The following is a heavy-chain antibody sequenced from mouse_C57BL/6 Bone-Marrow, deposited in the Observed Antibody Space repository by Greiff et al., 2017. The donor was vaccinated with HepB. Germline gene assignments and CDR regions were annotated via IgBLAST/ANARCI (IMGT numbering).Heavy chain of an antibody. V-gene: IGHV1-22*01. CDR1: GYTFTDYN. Sequence: VQLQQSGPELVKPGASVKMSCKASGYTFTDYNMHWVKQSHGKSLEWIGYINPNNGGTSYNQKFKGKATLTVNKSSSTAYMELRSLTSEDSAVYYCAGSNYVPLYYFDYWGQGTTLTVSS. CDR2: INPNNGGT. D-gene: IGHD2-5*01. J-gene: IGHJ2*01. CDR3: AGSNYVPLYYFDY.